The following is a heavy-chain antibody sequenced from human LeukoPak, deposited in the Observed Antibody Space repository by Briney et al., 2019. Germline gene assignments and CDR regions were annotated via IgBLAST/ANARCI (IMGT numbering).Heavy chain of an antibody. CDR2: TLWDGNNK. CDR1: GFTFIKYG. V-gene: IGHV3-33*01. J-gene: IGHJ4*02. CDR3: TYFGY. Sequence: GRSLRLSCAASGFTFIKYGMHWVRQAPGKGLEGVALTLWDGNNKYSADSVRGRFTISRDNSKNTLYLQMNSLRAEDTAVYYCTYFGYWGQGTLVTVSS.